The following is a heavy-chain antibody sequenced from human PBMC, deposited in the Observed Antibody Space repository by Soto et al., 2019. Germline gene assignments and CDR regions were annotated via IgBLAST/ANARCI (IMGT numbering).Heavy chain of an antibody. J-gene: IGHJ6*02. D-gene: IGHD6-13*01. V-gene: IGHV3-30*04. CDR3: AREEGSSSWNRGYYGMDV. CDR1: GFTFSSYA. CDR2: ISYDGSNK. Sequence: GGSLRLSCAASGFTFSSYAMHWVRQAPGKGLEWVAVISYDGSNKYYADSVKGRFTISRDNSKNTLYLQMNSLRAEDTAVYYCAREEGSSSWNRGYYGMDVWGQGTTVTVSS.